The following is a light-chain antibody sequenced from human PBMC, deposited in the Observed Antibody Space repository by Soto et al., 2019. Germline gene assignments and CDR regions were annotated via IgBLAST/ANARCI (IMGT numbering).Light chain of an antibody. Sequence: QSVLTQPASVFGSPGQSITISCTGTSSDVGGYNFVSWYQQHPGKAPKLMIYEVSSRPSGVSNRFSGSKSGNTASLTISGLQPEDEADYYCQSYDSSLSGSVFGGGTKLTVL. CDR3: QSYDSSLSGSV. CDR1: SSDVGGYNF. J-gene: IGLJ2*01. CDR2: EVS. V-gene: IGLV2-14*03.